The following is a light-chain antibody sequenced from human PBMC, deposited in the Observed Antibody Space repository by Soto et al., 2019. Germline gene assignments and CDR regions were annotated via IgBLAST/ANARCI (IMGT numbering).Light chain of an antibody. CDR1: QGIGSA. CDR3: QECYRFWLT. CDR2: DAS. J-gene: IGKJ4*02. V-gene: IGKV1-13*02. Sequence: AAQLTQSPSSLSASVGDRVTTSCRASQGIGSALAWYQQKPGKAPNVLIYDASSLKSGVPSRFICSGSGTDFSLTTSSPQPEDCATYSCQECYRFWLTFGGGTKVAIK.